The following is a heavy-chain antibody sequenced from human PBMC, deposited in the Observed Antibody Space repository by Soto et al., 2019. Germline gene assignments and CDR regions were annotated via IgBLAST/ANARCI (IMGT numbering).Heavy chain of an antibody. Sequence: EVQLVESGGGLVKPGGSLRLSCAASGFTFSSYSMNWVRQAPGKGLEWVSSISSISSYIYYADSVKGRVTISRDNAKNSMYLQMNSLSAEDTAGDYCARVARGYSYGLAGYWGQGTLVTVSS. CDR1: GFTFSSYS. CDR3: ARVARGYSYGLAGY. D-gene: IGHD5-18*01. V-gene: IGHV3-21*01. CDR2: ISSISSYI. J-gene: IGHJ4*02.